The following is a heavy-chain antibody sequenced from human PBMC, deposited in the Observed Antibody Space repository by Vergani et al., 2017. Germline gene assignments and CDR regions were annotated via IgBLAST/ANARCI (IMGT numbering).Heavy chain of an antibody. CDR1: GFTFSSYG. CDR2: IWYDGSNK. D-gene: IGHD4-17*01. V-gene: IGHV3-33*01. Sequence: VQLVESGGGVVQPGRSLRLSCAASGFTFSSYGMHWVRQAPGKGLEWVAVIWYDGSNKYYADSVKGRFTISRDNSKNTLYLQMNSLRAEDTAVYYCARGGGDYVCYYYYYMDVWGKGTTVTVSS. J-gene: IGHJ6*03. CDR3: ARGGGDYVCYYYYYMDV.